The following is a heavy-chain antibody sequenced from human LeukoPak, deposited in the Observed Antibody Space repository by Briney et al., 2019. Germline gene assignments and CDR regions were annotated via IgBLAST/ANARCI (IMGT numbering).Heavy chain of an antibody. J-gene: IGHJ5*02. CDR2: ISYSGST. CDR1: GDSISSYY. Sequence: PSETLSLTCTVSGDSISSYYWSWIRQPPGKGPEWIGSISYSGSTNYNPSLKSRVTISVDMSKNQFSLKLSSVTAADTAVYYCARQIGLNWFDPWGQGTLVTVSS. CDR3: ARQIGLNWFDP. V-gene: IGHV4-59*08.